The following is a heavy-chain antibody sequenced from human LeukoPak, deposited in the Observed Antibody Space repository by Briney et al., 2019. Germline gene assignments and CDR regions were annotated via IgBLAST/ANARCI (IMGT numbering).Heavy chain of an antibody. V-gene: IGHV3-7*01. J-gene: IGHJ4*02. CDR1: GFTFSSYW. CDR3: ARGGSYYYDSSGSRIDY. Sequence: GGSLRLSCAASGFTFSSYWMSWVRQAPGKGLEWVATIRQDGSQKYYVDSVKGRFTISRDNAKNSLYLQMNSLRAEDTAVYYCARGGSYYYDSSGSRIDYWGQGTLVTVSS. CDR2: IRQDGSQK. D-gene: IGHD3-22*01.